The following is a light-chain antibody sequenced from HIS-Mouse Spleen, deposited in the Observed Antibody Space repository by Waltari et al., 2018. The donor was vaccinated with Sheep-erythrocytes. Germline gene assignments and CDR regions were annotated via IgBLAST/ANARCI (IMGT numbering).Light chain of an antibody. J-gene: IGLJ1*01. Sequence: QSALTQPRSVSGAPGPSLTRSCTGTSSDVGGYNYLPWYQQHPGKAPKLMIYDVSKRPSGVPDRFSGSKSGNTASLTISGLQAEDEADYYCCSYAGSYNHVFATGTKVTVL. CDR1: SSDVGGYNY. V-gene: IGLV2-11*01. CDR3: CSYAGSYNHV. CDR2: DVS.